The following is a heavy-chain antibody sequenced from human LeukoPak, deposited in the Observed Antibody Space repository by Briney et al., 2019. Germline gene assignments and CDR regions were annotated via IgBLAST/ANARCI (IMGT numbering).Heavy chain of an antibody. J-gene: IGHJ3*01. Sequence: GGSLRLSCAASGFTFSDAWMSWVRHTPGKGVEWVGRIKNKSGGWATAYGAPVKGRFTISRDDSKNTLYLQMNSLKTEDTAVYYCSTDWGSGRYYVRAFDLWGQGTMVIVSS. CDR1: GFTFSDAW. D-gene: IGHD3-16*01. CDR3: STDWGSGRYYVRAFDL. V-gene: IGHV3-15*01. CDR2: IKNKSGGWAT.